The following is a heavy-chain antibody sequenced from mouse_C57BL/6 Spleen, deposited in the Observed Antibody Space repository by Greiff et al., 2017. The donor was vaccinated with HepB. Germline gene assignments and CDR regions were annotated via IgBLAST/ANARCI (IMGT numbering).Heavy chain of an antibody. V-gene: IGHV1-66*01. J-gene: IGHJ2*01. D-gene: IGHD1-1*01. CDR1: GYSFTSYY. CDR3: ASPITPVVFDC. CDR2: IYPGSGNT. Sequence: QVQLQQSGPELVKPGASVKISCKASGYSFTSYYIHWVKQRPGQGLEWIGWIYPGSGNTKYNEKFKGKATLTADTSSSTAYRQLSSLTSGASAVYYCASPITPVVFDCWGQGTTLTVSS.